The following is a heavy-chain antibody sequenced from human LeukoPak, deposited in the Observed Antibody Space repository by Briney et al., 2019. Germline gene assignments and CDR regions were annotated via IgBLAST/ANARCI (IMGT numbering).Heavy chain of an antibody. D-gene: IGHD2-21*01. CDR2: IRDDGSSQ. V-gene: IGHV3-30*02. J-gene: IGHJ4*02. CDR1: GFMFSEYG. Sequence: GGSLKLSCAASGFMFSEYGMHWVRQAPGRGPEWVAFIRDDGSSQYFTESVKGRFTISRDNSKNTVSLQMNSLRADDTAIYYCAKSDCGTIGCKVLDYWGQGTLVTASS. CDR3: AKSDCGTIGCKVLDY.